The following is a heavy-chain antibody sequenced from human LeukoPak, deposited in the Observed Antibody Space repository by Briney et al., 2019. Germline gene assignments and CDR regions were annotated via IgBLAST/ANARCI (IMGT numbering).Heavy chain of an antibody. CDR2: INPSGGST. D-gene: IGHD3-22*01. CDR1: GYTFTSYY. V-gene: IGHV1-46*01. Sequence: ASVKVSCKASGYTFTSYYMHWVRQAPGQGLEWMGIINPSGGSTSYAQKFQGRVTMTRDTSTSTVYMELSSLRSEDTAVYYCARVGIYDSSGYPGDYYYGMDVWGQGTLVTVSS. J-gene: IGHJ6*02. CDR3: ARVGIYDSSGYPGDYYYGMDV.